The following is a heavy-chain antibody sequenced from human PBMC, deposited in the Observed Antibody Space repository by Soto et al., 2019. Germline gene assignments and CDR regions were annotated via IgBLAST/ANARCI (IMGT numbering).Heavy chain of an antibody. CDR2: IRSKAYGETT. V-gene: IGHV3-49*03. D-gene: IGHD2-21*01. CDR3: SRGFYANTPYPRFDF. CDR1: AFTFGEDA. Sequence: GGSLRLSCSGSAFTFGEDAVSWFRQAPGKGLECVGVIRSKAYGETTDYAASVKGRFTISRDDSRTIAYLRMNSLKPEDTATYYCSRGFYANTPYPRFDFWGQGTLVTVS. J-gene: IGHJ4*02.